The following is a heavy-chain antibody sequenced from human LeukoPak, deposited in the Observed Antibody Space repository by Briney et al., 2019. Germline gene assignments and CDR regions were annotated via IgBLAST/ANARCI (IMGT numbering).Heavy chain of an antibody. V-gene: IGHV3-15*01. J-gene: IGHJ4*02. CDR2: SKSRTNGGTT. Sequence: GRSLRLSCAASGFTFSNAWMSWVRQAPGQGLEWVGRSKSRTNGGTTDYAAPVKGRFTISGDDSKNTLYLQMSSVKAEDTAVYYCATDEYVSGISRGGQGTLVTVTS. CDR3: ATDEYVSGISR. CDR1: GFTFSNAW. D-gene: IGHD3-10*01.